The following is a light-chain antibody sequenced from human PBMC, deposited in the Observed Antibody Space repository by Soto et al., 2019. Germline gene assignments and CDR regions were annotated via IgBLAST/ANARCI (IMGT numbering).Light chain of an antibody. CDR2: DAS. CDR1: QSVSGW. Sequence: DIQMTQSPSTLSASVGDTVTVTCRASQSVSGWLAWYQQKPGKAPKALIYDASSLGSGVPSRFSGSGSGTEFTLTISSLQPDDFATYFCQQYQTYSTFGQGTLLEIK. V-gene: IGKV1-5*01. CDR3: QQYQTYST. J-gene: IGKJ5*01.